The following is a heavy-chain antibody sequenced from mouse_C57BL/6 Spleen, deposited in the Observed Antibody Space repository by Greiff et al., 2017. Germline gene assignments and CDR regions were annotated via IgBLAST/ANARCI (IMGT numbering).Heavy chain of an antibody. CDR1: GYTFTDYE. CDR2: IDPETGGT. CDR3: TRDLGFHYYGSSPYD. J-gene: IGHJ2*01. Sequence: VQLQQSGAELVRPGASVTLSCKASGYTFTDYEMHWVKQTPVHGLEWIGAIDPETGGTAYNQKFKGKAILTADKSSSTAYMELRSLTSEDSAVYYCTRDLGFHYYGSSPYDWGQGTTLTVSS. D-gene: IGHD1-1*01. V-gene: IGHV1-15*01.